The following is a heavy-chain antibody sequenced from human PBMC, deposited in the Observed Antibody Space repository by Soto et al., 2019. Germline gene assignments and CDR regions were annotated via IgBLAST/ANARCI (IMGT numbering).Heavy chain of an antibody. CDR2: IHYSGNT. V-gene: IGHV4-61*01. CDR3: ARDRGLRGYQMKYGYYGMAG. Sequence: WEPLYLTFTVSGGSVSSASHFWSWIRQPPGKGLEWIGYIHYSGNTKYNPSLKSRVTISVDTSKNQFSLKLSSVTAADTAVYYCARDRGLRGYQMKYGYYGMAGWGKGTTVTVS. J-gene: IGHJ6*04. CDR1: GGSVSSASHF. D-gene: IGHD3-10*01.